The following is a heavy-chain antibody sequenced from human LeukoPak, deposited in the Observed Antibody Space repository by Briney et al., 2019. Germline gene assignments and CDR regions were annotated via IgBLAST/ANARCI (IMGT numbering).Heavy chain of an antibody. D-gene: IGHD6-13*01. V-gene: IGHV4-59*01. CDR1: GGSISSYY. CDR2: IYYSGST. CDR3: ARVIAAAGTVTLDY. J-gene: IGHJ4*02. Sequence: SETLSLTCTVSGGSISSYYWSWIRQPAGKGLEWIGYIYYSGSTNYNPSLKSRVTISVDTSKNQFSLKLSSVTAADTAVYYCARVIAAAGTVTLDYWGQGTLVTVSS.